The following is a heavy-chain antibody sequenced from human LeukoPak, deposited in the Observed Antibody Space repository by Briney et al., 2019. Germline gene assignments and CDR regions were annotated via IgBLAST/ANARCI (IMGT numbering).Heavy chain of an antibody. CDR1: GGSISSYY. Sequence: SETLSLTCTVSGGSISSYYWSWIRQPAGKGLEWIGRIYTSGSTNYNPSLKSRVTMSVDTSKNQFSLKLSSVTAADTAVYYCARDLGYYDSSGYSNWFDPWGQGTLVTVSS. CDR2: IYTSGST. J-gene: IGHJ5*02. D-gene: IGHD3-22*01. CDR3: ARDLGYYDSSGYSNWFDP. V-gene: IGHV4-4*07.